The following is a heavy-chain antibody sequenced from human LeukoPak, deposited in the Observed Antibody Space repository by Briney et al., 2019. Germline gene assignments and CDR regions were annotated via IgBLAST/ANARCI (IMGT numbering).Heavy chain of an antibody. CDR1: GGSIFSYY. J-gene: IGHJ4*02. CDR3: AREGGYGGNLDY. Sequence: SETLSLTCTVSGGSIFSYYWSWIRQPPGKGLEWIGYIYYSGSTNYNPSLKSRVTISVDTSKNQFSLKLSSVTAADTAVYYCAREGGYGGNLDYWGQGTLVTVSS. D-gene: IGHD4-23*01. V-gene: IGHV4-59*01. CDR2: IYYSGST.